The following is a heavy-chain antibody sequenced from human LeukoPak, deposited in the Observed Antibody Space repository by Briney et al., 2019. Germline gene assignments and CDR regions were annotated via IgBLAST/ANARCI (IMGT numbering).Heavy chain of an antibody. Sequence: GGSLRLSCAASGFTFDDYAMHWVRQALGKGLEWVSGISWNSGNIGYADSVKGRFTISRDNAKNSMYLQMNSLRVEDTALYYCAKARGSGWSPWVDYWGQGTLVTVSS. V-gene: IGHV3-9*01. J-gene: IGHJ4*02. CDR2: ISWNSGNI. CDR3: AKARGSGWSPWVDY. CDR1: GFTFDDYA. D-gene: IGHD6-19*01.